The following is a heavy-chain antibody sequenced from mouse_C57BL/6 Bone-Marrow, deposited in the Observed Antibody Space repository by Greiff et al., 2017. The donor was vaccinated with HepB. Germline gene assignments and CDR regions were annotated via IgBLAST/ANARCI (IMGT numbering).Heavy chain of an antibody. CDR3: ARHGLGYVDYFDY. Sequence: EVKLMESGGGLVQPGGSLKLSCAASGFTFSDYYMYWVRQTPEKRLEWVAYISNGGGSTYYPDTVKGRFTISRDNAKNTLYLQMSRLKSEDTAMYYCARHGLGYVDYFDYWGQGTTLTVSS. CDR1: GFTFSDYY. J-gene: IGHJ2*01. CDR2: ISNGGGST. D-gene: IGHD3-1*01. V-gene: IGHV5-12*01.